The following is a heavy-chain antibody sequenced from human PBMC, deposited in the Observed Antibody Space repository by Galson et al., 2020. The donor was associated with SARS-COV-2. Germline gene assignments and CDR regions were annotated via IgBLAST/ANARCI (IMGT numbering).Heavy chain of an antibody. Sequence: GASLKLSCAASGFTFSSYDMSWVRQAPGKGLEWVSVIYSGGSTYYADSVKGRFTISRDTSKNTLYLQMNSLRAEDTAVYYCAKGTTWFGELLSYYYYYYMDVWGKGTTVTISS. D-gene: IGHD3-10*01. CDR2: IYSGGST. J-gene: IGHJ6*03. V-gene: IGHV3-23*03. CDR1: GFTFSSYD. CDR3: AKGTTWFGELLSYYYYYYMDV.